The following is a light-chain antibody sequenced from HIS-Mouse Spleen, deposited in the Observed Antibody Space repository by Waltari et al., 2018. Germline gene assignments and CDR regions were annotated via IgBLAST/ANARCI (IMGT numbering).Light chain of an antibody. J-gene: IGKJ2*01. CDR2: GAS. CDR1: QSVSSN. CDR3: QQYNNWPYT. Sequence: EIVMTQSPATLSVSPGERATLSCRASQSVSSNLAWYQKKPGQAPSLLIYGASTRATGIPARFSGSGSGKEFTLTISSMQSEDFAVYYCQQYNNWPYTFGQGTKLEIK. V-gene: IGKV3D-15*01.